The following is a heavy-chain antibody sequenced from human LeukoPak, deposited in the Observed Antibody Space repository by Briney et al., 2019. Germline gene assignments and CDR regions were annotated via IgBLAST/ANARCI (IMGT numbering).Heavy chain of an antibody. J-gene: IGHJ6*02. D-gene: IGHD4-17*01. CDR1: GFTFSSYE. V-gene: IGHV3-48*03. Sequence: GGPLRLSCAASGFTFSSYEMNWVRQAPGKGLEWVSYISSSGSTIYYADSVKGRFTISRDNAKNSLYLQMNSLRAEDTAVYYCARGPHYEYYYYYGMDVWGQGTTVTVSS. CDR3: ARGPHYEYYYYYGMDV. CDR2: ISSSGSTI.